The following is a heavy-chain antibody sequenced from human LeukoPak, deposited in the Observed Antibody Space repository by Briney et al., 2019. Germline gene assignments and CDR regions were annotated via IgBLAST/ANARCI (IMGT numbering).Heavy chain of an antibody. D-gene: IGHD2-2*01. CDR3: ARDPSAPDFDY. J-gene: IGHJ4*02. V-gene: IGHV3-30-3*01. CDR2: ISYDGSNK. Sequence: GGSLRLSCAASGFTFSSYAMHWVRQAPGKGLEWVAVISYDGSNKYYADSVKGRFTISRDNSKNTLYLQMNSLRAEDTAVYYCARDPSAPDFDYWGQGTLVTVSS. CDR1: GFTFSSYA.